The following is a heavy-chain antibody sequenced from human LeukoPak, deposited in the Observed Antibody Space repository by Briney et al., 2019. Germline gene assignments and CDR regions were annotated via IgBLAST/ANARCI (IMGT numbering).Heavy chain of an antibody. D-gene: IGHD2-15*01. CDR2: IKQDGSEK. CDR3: AKSKTGCSGGSCYSGYFDY. J-gene: IGHJ4*02. V-gene: IGHV3-7*01. Sequence: GGSLRLSCAASGFTFSSYWMSWVRQAPGKGLEWVANIKQDGSEKYYVDSVKGRFTISRDNAKNSLYLQMNSLRAEDTAVYYCAKSKTGCSGGSCYSGYFDYWGQGTLVTVSS. CDR1: GFTFSSYW.